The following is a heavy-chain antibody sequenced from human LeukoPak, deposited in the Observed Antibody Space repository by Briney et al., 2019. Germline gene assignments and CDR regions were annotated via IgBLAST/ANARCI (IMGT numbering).Heavy chain of an antibody. V-gene: IGHV3-48*04. CDR2: ISRTSSTI. Sequence: GGSLRLSCVVSGFIFSNYSMNWVRQAPGKGLEWLSYISRTSSTILYADSVKGRFTISRDNAENSLYLQMNSLRAEDTAVYYCARGLYQLLFRSSDFDYWGHGTLVTVSS. CDR1: GFIFSNYS. J-gene: IGHJ4*01. CDR3: ARGLYQLLFRSSDFDY. D-gene: IGHD2-2*01.